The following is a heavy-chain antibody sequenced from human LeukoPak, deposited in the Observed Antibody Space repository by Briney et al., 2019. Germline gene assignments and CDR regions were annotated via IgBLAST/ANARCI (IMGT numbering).Heavy chain of an antibody. D-gene: IGHD5-18*01. V-gene: IGHV3-7*01. CDR2: IKQDGSEK. CDR3: ARVGGDTAMVSDY. CDR1: GFTFSSYW. Sequence: GGSLRLSCAASGFTFSSYWMSWVRQAPGKGLEWVANIKQDGSEKYYVDYVKGRFTISRDNAKNSLYLQMNSLRAEDTAVYYCARVGGDTAMVSDYWGQGTLVTVSS. J-gene: IGHJ4*02.